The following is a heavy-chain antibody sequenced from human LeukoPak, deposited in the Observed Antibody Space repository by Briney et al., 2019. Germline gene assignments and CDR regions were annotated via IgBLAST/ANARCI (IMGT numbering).Heavy chain of an antibody. J-gene: IGHJ3*02. V-gene: IGHV4-59*11. CDR3: ATSSTTVTTDAFDI. CDR2: IYYSGSA. D-gene: IGHD4-17*01. Sequence: SETLSLTCTVSGGSISSHYWSWIRQPPGKGLEWIGYIYYSGSANYNPSLKSRVTISVDTSKNQFSLKLSSVTAADTAVYYCATSSTTVTTDAFDIWGQGTMVTVSS. CDR1: GGSISSHY.